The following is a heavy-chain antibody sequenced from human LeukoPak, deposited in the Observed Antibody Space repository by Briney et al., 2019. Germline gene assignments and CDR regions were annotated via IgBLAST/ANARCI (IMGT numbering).Heavy chain of an antibody. D-gene: IGHD3-16*01. Sequence: ASVKVSCKVSGHTLSGLAMHWVRQATGKGLEWMGGSDPEDGETIYALKFKGRVTMTEDTATDTAYMELRSLRSEDTAVYYCAYRPPGDESFDIWGQGTLVTVSS. CDR2: SDPEDGET. V-gene: IGHV1-24*01. CDR1: GHTLSGLA. CDR3: AYRPPGDESFDI. J-gene: IGHJ3*02.